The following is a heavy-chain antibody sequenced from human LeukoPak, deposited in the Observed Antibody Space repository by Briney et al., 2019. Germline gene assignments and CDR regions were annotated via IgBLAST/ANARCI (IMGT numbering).Heavy chain of an antibody. Sequence: SETLSLTCAVYGGSFSGYYWSWIRQPPGKGLEWIGEINHSGSTNYNPSLKSRVTISVDTSKNQFSLKLSSVTAADTAVYYCARGRGGYMKYYYYYYMDVWGKGTTVTISS. CDR2: INHSGST. CDR3: ARGRGGYMKYYYYYYMDV. D-gene: IGHD5-18*01. V-gene: IGHV4-34*01. CDR1: GGSFSGYY. J-gene: IGHJ6*03.